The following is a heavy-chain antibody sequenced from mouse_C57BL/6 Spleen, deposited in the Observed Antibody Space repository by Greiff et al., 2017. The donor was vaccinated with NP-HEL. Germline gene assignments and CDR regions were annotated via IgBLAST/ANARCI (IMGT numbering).Heavy chain of an antibody. J-gene: IGHJ3*01. CDR3: ARDDDGDY. V-gene: IGHV1-77*01. CDR2: IGPGSGST. CDR1: GYTITDDY. D-gene: IGHD2-3*01. Sequence: VQLQQSGAELVKPGASVKISCTASGYTITDDYINWVKQRPGQGLEWIGKIGPGSGSTYYNEKFKGKATLTADKSSSTVYLQLSSLTSEDTAVYVWARDDDGDYWGQGTPVTVSA.